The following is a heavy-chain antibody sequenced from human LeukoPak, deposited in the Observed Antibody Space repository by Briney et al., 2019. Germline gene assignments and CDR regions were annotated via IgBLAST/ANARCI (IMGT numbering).Heavy chain of an antibody. J-gene: IGHJ4*02. Sequence: GGSLRLSCAASGFTFSNYWMNWVRQAPGKGLVWVSHINSDGSGTSYADSVKGRFTISRDNAKNTLYLQMNSLRAEDTAVYYCARSFDYWGQGTLVTVSS. CDR1: GFTFSNYW. CDR3: ARSFDY. V-gene: IGHV3-74*01. CDR2: INSDGSGT.